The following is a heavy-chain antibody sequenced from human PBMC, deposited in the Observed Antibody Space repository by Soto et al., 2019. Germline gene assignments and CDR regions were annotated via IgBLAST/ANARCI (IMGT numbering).Heavy chain of an antibody. J-gene: IGHJ4*02. D-gene: IGHD3-22*01. CDR1: GYTFTGYY. V-gene: IGHV1-2*04. Sequence: ASVKVSCKASGYTFTGYYVHWVRQAPGQGLEWMGWINPNSGGTNYAQKFQGWVTMTRDTSISTVYMELSRLRSDDTAVYHCARSPPYDSSAYYLDYWGQGTLVTVSS. CDR2: INPNSGGT. CDR3: ARSPPYDSSAYYLDY.